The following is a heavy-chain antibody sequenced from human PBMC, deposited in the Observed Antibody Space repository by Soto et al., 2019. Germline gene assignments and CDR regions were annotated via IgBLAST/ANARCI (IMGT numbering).Heavy chain of an antibody. J-gene: IGHJ4*02. CDR1: GFTFRTFT. D-gene: IGHD3-3*01. CDR2: IIGGDGDK. Sequence: GGSLRLSCAASGFTFRTFTMNWVRQAPGKGLEWVSGIIGGDGDKFYSDSVKGRFAISRDNSKDMLFLQMSSLRVDDTAVYYCATWIYFWSGYYEHYLGYWGQGTLVTVSS. CDR3: ATWIYFWSGYYEHYLGY. V-gene: IGHV3-23*01.